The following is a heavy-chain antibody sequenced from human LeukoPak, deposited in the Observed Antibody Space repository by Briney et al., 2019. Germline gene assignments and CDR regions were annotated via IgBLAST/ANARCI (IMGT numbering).Heavy chain of an antibody. Sequence: PSETLSLTCAVYVGSFSGYYWSWIRQPPGKGREWIGNMYYCGNPCTNTSLTSRLIICLGTSKNQFSLKLSSVTAADTAVYYCARHLNAGQTFDYWGQGTLVTVSS. CDR1: VGSFSGYY. J-gene: IGHJ4*02. D-gene: IGHD2-2*01. CDR3: ARHLNAGQTFDY. CDR2: MYYCGNP. V-gene: IGHV4-34*01.